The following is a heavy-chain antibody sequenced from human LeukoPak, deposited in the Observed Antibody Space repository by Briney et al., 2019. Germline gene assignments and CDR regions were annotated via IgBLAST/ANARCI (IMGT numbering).Heavy chain of an antibody. CDR2: IYYSGST. D-gene: IGHD3-3*01. V-gene: IGHV4-59*08. J-gene: IGHJ6*02. CDR3: ARHGGPTCDFWSGYSPKNGMDV. CDR1: GGSISSYY. Sequence: SETLSLTCTVSGGSISSYYWSWIRQPPGKGLEWIGYIYYSGSTNYNPSLKSRVTISVDTSKNQFSLKLSSVTAADTAVYYCARHGGPTCDFWSGYSPKNGMDVWGQGTTVTVSS.